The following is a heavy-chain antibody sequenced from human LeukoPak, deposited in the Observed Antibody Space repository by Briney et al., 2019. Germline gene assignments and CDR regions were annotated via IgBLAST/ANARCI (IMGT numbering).Heavy chain of an antibody. V-gene: IGHV4-61*05. CDR2: SYYNGNT. Sequence: SETLSLTCTVSGYPISSGYFWGWIRQPPRRGLEWIGFSYYNGNTNYNPSLKSRVTISVDMSKNQFSLSLRSVTAADTAVYYCARGALLWFGAKMEYYFDYWGQGTPLTVSS. D-gene: IGHD3-10*01. CDR3: ARGALLWFGAKMEYYFDY. CDR1: GYPISSGYF. J-gene: IGHJ4*02.